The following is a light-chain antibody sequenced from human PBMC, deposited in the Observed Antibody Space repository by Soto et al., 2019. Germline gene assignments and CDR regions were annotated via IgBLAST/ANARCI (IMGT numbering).Light chain of an antibody. Sequence: QSVLTQPASVSGSPGHSITISCTGTSSDVGSYNLVSWYQQHPGKAPKLMIYEGSKRPSGVSNRFSGSKSGNTASLTISGLQAEDEADYYCCSYAGSSTPYVFGTGTKVTVL. CDR2: EGS. V-gene: IGLV2-23*01. CDR1: SSDVGSYNL. CDR3: CSYAGSSTPYV. J-gene: IGLJ1*01.